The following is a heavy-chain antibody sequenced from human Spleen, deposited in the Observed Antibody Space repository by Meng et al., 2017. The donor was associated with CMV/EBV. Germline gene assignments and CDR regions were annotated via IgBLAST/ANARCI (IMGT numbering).Heavy chain of an antibody. CDR2: IKQDGSEK. Sequence: GGSLRLSCAASGFNFNTYAMSWVRQAPGKGLEWVANIKQDGSEKYYVDSVKGRFTISRDNAKNSLYLQMNSLRVEDTAVYYCVRSGSGSSPYFYHYGMDVWGQGTTVTVSS. V-gene: IGHV3-7*03. CDR1: GFNFNTYA. D-gene: IGHD1-26*01. J-gene: IGHJ6*02. CDR3: VRSGSGSSPYFYHYGMDV.